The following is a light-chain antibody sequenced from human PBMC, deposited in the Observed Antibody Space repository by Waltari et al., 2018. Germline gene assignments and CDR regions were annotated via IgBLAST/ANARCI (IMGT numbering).Light chain of an antibody. CDR2: DAS. J-gene: IGKJ4*01. V-gene: IGKV1-33*01. Sequence: DIHMTQSPSSLSAPVGDRVTITCQASQDIKQSLNWFHQKPGKAPEVLIFDASNSQTGAPSRFSGSGSGRDFTFTISSLQPEDMGTYYCQQYHSVPLTFGGRTKVEIK. CDR3: QQYHSVPLT. CDR1: QDIKQS.